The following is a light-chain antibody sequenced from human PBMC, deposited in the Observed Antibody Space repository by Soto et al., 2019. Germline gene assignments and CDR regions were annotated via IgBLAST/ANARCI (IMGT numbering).Light chain of an antibody. CDR1: SSNIGSNY. V-gene: IGLV1-47*02. J-gene: IGLJ1*01. CDR2: SNN. Sequence: QSVLTQPPSASGTPGQRVTISCSGSSSNIGSNYVYWYQQLSGTAPKLLIYSNNQRPSGVPDRFSGSKSGTSASLAISGLRSEDEADYYCAAWDDSLSGFYVFGTGTKVTVL. CDR3: AAWDDSLSGFYV.